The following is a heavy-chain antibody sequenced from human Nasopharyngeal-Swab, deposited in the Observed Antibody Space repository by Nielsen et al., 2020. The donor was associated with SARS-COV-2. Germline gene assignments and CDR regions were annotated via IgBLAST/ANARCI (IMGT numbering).Heavy chain of an antibody. Sequence: GESLKISCKGSGYSFTSYWIGWVRQMPGKGLEWMGIIYPGDSDTRYSPSFQGQVTISADKSISTAYLQWSSLKASDTAMYYCARLGFLEWLLHPYGMVVWGPGATVTVSS. V-gene: IGHV5-51*01. CDR2: IYPGDSDT. D-gene: IGHD3-3*02. J-gene: IGHJ6*02. CDR3: ARLGFLEWLLHPYGMVV. CDR1: GYSFTSYW.